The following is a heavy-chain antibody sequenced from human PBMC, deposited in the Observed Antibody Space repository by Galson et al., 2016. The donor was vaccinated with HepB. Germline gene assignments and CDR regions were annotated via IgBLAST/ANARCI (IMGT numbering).Heavy chain of an antibody. CDR2: TYYRSKWYN. V-gene: IGHV6-1*01. Sequence: CAISGDSVSSNSAAWNWIRQSPSRGLEWLGRTYYRSKWYNDYAVSVKSRITINPDTSKNQFSLQLNSVTPEDTAVYYCARVHQGWYAGYFDYWGQGILVTVSP. D-gene: IGHD6-19*01. CDR1: GDSVSSNSAA. CDR3: ARVHQGWYAGYFDY. J-gene: IGHJ4*02.